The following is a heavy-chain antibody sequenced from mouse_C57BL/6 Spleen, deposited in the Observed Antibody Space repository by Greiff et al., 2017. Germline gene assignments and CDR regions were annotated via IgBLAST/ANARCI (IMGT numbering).Heavy chain of an antibody. CDR2: INPSTGGT. D-gene: IGHD4-1*01. V-gene: IGHV1-42*01. CDR3: ARKVWDGAWFAY. J-gene: IGHJ3*01. CDR1: GYSFTGYY. Sequence: VQLQQSGPELVKPGASVKISCKASGYSFTGYYMNWVKQSPEKSLEWIGGINPSTGGTTYNQKFKAKATLTVDKSSSTAYMQLKSLTSEDSAVYHCARKVWDGAWFAYWGQGTLVTVSA.